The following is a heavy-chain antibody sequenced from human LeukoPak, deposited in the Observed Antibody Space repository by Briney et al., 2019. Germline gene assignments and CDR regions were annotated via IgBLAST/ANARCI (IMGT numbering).Heavy chain of an antibody. V-gene: IGHV3-7*01. J-gene: IGHJ3*02. CDR1: GFTFSSYW. D-gene: IGHD2-2*01. Sequence: PGGSLRLSCAASGFTFSSYWMNWVRQAPGKGLEWVANIKQDGSEKYYVDAVKGRFTISRDNAKDSLYLQMNSLRAEDTAVYYCARGCYGGAIDIRGQGTMVTVSS. CDR3: ARGCYGGAIDI. CDR2: IKQDGSEK.